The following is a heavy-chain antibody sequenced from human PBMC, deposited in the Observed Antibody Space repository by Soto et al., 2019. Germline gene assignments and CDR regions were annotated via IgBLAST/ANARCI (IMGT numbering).Heavy chain of an antibody. CDR2: ISAYNGNT. Sequence: ASVKVSCKASGYTFTSYGISWVRQAPGQGLEWMGWISAYNGNTNYAQKLQGRVTMTTDTSTSTAYMELRGLRSDDTAVYYCARDRGSSSARLYYYGMDVWGQGTTVTVSS. CDR3: ARDRGSSSARLYYYGMDV. CDR1: GYTFTSYG. J-gene: IGHJ6*02. D-gene: IGHD6-6*01. V-gene: IGHV1-18*01.